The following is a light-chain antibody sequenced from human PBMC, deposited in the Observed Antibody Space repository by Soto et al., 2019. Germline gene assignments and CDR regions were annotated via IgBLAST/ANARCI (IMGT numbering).Light chain of an antibody. CDR2: AAS. CDR3: QHLHHYPLT. V-gene: IGKV1-9*01. Sequence: IPLTQSPSSLSASVGDRVTITCRASQGIDNYLAWYQQQPGKAPNLLIYAASTLQGGVPSRFSGSGSGTEFTLTISSLQPEDCATYYCQHLHHYPLTFGGGSRVEIK. J-gene: IGKJ4*01. CDR1: QGIDNY.